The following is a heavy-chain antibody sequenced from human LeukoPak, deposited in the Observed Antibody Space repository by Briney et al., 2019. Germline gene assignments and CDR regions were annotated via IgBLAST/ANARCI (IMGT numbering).Heavy chain of an antibody. Sequence: SETLSLTCAVYGGSFSGYYWSWIRQPPGKGLGWIGEINHSGSTNNNPSLKSRVTISVDTSKNQFSLKLSSVTAADTAVYYCARGAVAGPKDWFDPWGQGTLVTVSS. CDR3: ARGAVAGPKDWFDP. CDR2: INHSGST. CDR1: GGSFSGYY. J-gene: IGHJ5*02. D-gene: IGHD6-19*01. V-gene: IGHV4-34*01.